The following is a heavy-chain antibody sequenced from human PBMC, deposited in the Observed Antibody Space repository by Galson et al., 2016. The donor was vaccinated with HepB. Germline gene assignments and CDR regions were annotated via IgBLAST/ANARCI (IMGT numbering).Heavy chain of an antibody. J-gene: IGHJ4*02. V-gene: IGHV4-34*01. CDR2: ISHRGET. CDR3: ARQFRYRAYPRAADS. D-gene: IGHD2-15*01. CDR1: GGSFSGYY. Sequence: LSLTCTMSGGSFSGYYWSWVRQSPGKVMEWIGEISHRGETNYNPSLETRVTMSVDSSMKQFSLNLKSLTAADTATYYCARQFRYRAYPRAADSWGQGTLVTVSS.